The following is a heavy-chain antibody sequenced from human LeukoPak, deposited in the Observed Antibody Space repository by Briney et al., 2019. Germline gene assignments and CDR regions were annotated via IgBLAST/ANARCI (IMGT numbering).Heavy chain of an antibody. CDR1: GFTFSGYW. CDR3: AKGGGWSPAVLFDY. Sequence: GGSLRLSCAASGFTFSGYWMHWVRQAPGKGLVWVSRINSDGSTTSYADSVKGRFTSSRDNAKNTLYLQMNSLRAEDTAVYYCAKGGGWSPAVLFDYWGQGTLVTVSS. CDR2: INSDGSTT. V-gene: IGHV3-74*01. J-gene: IGHJ4*02. D-gene: IGHD6-19*01.